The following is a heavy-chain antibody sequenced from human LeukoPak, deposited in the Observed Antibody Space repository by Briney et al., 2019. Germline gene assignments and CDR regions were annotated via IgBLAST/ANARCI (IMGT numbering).Heavy chain of an antibody. V-gene: IGHV4-39*01. CDR3: ASSYCSSGICYNYFDY. CDR1: GGSISSSIYY. J-gene: IGHJ4*02. Sequence: SETLSLTCTVSGGSISSSIYYWGWIRQPPGKGLEWIGNIYYSGSTYYNPSLKSRVTISVDTSKNQFSLELISVTAADTAVYYCASSYCSSGICYNYFDYWGQGTLVTVSS. D-gene: IGHD2-8*01. CDR2: IYYSGST.